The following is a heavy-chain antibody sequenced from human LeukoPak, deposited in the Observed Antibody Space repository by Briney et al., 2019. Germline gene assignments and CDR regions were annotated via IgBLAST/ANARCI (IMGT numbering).Heavy chain of an antibody. Sequence: SETLSLTCAVYDRSFSGYYWSWIRQPPGKGLEWIGEINHSGSTNYNPSLKSRVTISVDTSKNQFSLKLSSVTAADTAVYCCARGLRLYSAYDFLRYWGQGTLVTVSS. D-gene: IGHD5-12*01. CDR1: DRSFSGYY. J-gene: IGHJ4*02. CDR3: ARGLRLYSAYDFLRY. CDR2: INHSGST. V-gene: IGHV4-34*01.